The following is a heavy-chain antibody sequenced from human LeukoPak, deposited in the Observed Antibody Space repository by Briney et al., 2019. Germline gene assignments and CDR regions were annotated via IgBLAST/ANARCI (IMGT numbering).Heavy chain of an antibody. CDR3: ARDGRETPFDY. CDR1: GLTFSTYS. Sequence: NPGGSLGLSCAASGLTFSTYSMTWVRQAPGKGLEWVSSISSSSSYIYYADSVKGRFTISRDNAKNSLYLQMNSLRADDTAVYYCARDGRETPFDYWGQGTLVTVSS. J-gene: IGHJ4*02. CDR2: ISSSSSYI. V-gene: IGHV3-21*01.